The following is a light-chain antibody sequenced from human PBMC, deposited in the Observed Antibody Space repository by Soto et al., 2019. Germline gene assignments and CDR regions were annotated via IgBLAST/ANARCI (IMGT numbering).Light chain of an antibody. J-gene: IGLJ1*01. V-gene: IGLV1-44*01. CDR2: SNN. CDR3: AAWDDSLNAGV. Sequence: QSVLTQPPSASGTPGQRVTISCSGSSSNIGSNTVNWYQQLPGTAPKLLIYSNNQRPSGVPDRFSGSKSGTSASLAISGLQSADEADYYCAAWDDSLNAGVFGTGTKLTVL. CDR1: SSNIGSNT.